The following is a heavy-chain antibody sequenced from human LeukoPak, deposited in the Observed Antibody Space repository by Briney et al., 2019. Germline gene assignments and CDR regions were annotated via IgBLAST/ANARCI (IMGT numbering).Heavy chain of an antibody. CDR2: IRNYEGDT. Sequence: ISRVRKDRRQGLEWKGWIRNYEGDTYYAQKFQGRVIVTTDTSTNTAYMELRRLRADDTAVYYCARDFWNFYDSSGYYRDFDSWGQGTLVTVSS. J-gene: IGHJ5*01. CDR3: ARDFWNFYDSSGYYRDFDS. V-gene: IGHV1-18*01. D-gene: IGHD3-22*01.